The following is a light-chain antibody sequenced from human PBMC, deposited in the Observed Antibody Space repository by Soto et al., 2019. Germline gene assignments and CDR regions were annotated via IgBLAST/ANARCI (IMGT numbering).Light chain of an antibody. Sequence: DIQLTQSPSSLSASVGDSVTITCQASQDINIYLNWYQQTPGKAPKLLIYDASDLETGVPSRFSGTGSETDFTFTITSLQPEDAATYYCQQYDAFPLTFCGGTKVEI. J-gene: IGKJ4*01. CDR1: QDINIY. V-gene: IGKV1-33*01. CDR2: DAS. CDR3: QQYDAFPLT.